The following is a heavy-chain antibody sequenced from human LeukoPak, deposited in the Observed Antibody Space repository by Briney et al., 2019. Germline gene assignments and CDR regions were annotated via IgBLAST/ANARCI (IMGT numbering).Heavy chain of an antibody. J-gene: IGHJ4*02. CDR1: GFTFSSYG. D-gene: IGHD2-15*01. V-gene: IGHV3-30*18. CDR2: ISYDGSNK. Sequence: GGSLRLSCAASGFTFSSYGMHWVRQAPGKGLEWVAVISYDGSNKYYADSVKGRFTISRDNSKNTLYLQMNSLRAEDTAVYYCAKGGPDCSGGSCYCVYWGQGTLVTVSS. CDR3: AKGGPDCSGGSCYCVY.